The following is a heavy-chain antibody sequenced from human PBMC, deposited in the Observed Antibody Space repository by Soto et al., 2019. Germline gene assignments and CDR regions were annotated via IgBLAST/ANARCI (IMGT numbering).Heavy chain of an antibody. CDR1: GFSISDYE. CDR3: ARNPSGQWVVPLYCDL. Sequence: DVQLVESGGDLAQPGGSLRLSCAASGFSISDYEMNWVRQAPGKGLEWVSYISGSGSTVYYADSVKGRFTISRDNAKNSVFLAINTLRVGDAAIFYCARNPSGQWVVPLYCDLWGQGTLVTVSS. V-gene: IGHV3-48*03. J-gene: IGHJ4*02. CDR2: ISGSGSTV. D-gene: IGHD6-19*01.